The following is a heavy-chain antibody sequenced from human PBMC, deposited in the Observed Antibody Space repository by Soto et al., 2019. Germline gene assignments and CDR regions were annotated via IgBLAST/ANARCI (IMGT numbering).Heavy chain of an antibody. Sequence: GGSLRLSCAASGFTFSNASMSWVRQAPGKGLEWVGRIKSKTDGGTTDYAAPVKGRFTISRDDSKNTLYLQMNSLKTEDTAVYYCTTILGSNAFDIWGQGTMVTVSS. CDR3: TTILGSNAFDI. CDR1: GFTFSNAS. CDR2: IKSKTDGGTT. V-gene: IGHV3-15*01. J-gene: IGHJ3*02. D-gene: IGHD3-10*01.